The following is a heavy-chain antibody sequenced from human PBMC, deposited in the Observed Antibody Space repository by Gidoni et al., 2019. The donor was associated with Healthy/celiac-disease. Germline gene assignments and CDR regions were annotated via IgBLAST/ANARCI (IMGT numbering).Heavy chain of an antibody. CDR3: ARAPGYSSGWFDY. CDR2: ISSSGSTI. V-gene: IGHV3-48*03. Sequence: EVQLVASGGGVVQPGAALRLPCALSGLTLRSYALNWVRQAPGKGLEWVSYISSSGSTIYYADSGKGRFTISRDNAKNSLYLQMNSLRAEDTAVYYCARAPGYSSGWFDYWGQGTLVTVSS. J-gene: IGHJ4*02. CDR1: GLTLRSYA. D-gene: IGHD6-19*01.